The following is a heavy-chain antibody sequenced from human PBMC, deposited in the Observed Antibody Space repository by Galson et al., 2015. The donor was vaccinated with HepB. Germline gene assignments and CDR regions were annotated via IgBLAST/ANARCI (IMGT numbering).Heavy chain of an antibody. D-gene: IGHD1-14*01. CDR3: AKAPRMFYYYGMDV. CDR1: GFTFSSYG. J-gene: IGHJ6*02. Sequence: SLRLSSAASGFTFSSYGMHWVRQAPGKGLEWVAVISYDGSNKYYADSVKGRFTISRDNSKNTLYLQMNSLRAEDTAVYYCAKAPRMFYYYGMDVWGQGTTVTVSS. CDR2: ISYDGSNK. V-gene: IGHV3-30*18.